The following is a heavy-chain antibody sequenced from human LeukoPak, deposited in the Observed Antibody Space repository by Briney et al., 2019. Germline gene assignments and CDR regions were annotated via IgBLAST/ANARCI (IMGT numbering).Heavy chain of an antibody. CDR1: GFTFSSYG. D-gene: IGHD3-10*01. Sequence: GGSLRLSCAASGFTFSSYGMHWVRQAPGKGLEWVAVIWYDGSNKYYADSVKGRFTISRDNAKNSLYLQMNSLRAEDTAVYYCARDRFTMVRGVSYWGQGTLVTVSS. J-gene: IGHJ4*02. V-gene: IGHV3-33*01. CDR2: IWYDGSNK. CDR3: ARDRFTMVRGVSY.